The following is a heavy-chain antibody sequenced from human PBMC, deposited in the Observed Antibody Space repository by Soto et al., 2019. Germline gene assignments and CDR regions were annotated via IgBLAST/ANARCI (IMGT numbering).Heavy chain of an antibody. CDR2: ISPYNGNT. D-gene: IGHD5-18*01. Sequence: QVQLVQSGAEVKKPGASVKVSCKASGYTFTSYGISWVRQAPGQGLEWMGWISPYNGNTNYAQMLQGRVTMTTDTSTIAAYMEMRCLRSDDTAVYYCQSDGRCTAMGFTVADCFDPWGQGTLVTVSS. J-gene: IGHJ5*02. CDR3: QSDGRCTAMGFTVADCFDP. V-gene: IGHV1-18*01. CDR1: GYTFTSYG.